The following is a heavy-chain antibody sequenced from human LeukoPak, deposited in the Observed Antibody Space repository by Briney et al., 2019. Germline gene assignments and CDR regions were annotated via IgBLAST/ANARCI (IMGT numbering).Heavy chain of an antibody. D-gene: IGHD5-24*01. CDR2: ISYDGSNK. CDR1: GFTFSRYG. V-gene: IGHV3-30*18. Sequence: PGGSLRLSCAASGFTFSRYGMHWVRQAPGKGLEWVAVISYDGSNKYYADSVKGRFTISRDNSKNTLFLQMSSLRAEDTAVYYCAKDDGWLQLGGIDYWGQGTLVTVSS. J-gene: IGHJ4*02. CDR3: AKDDGWLQLGGIDY.